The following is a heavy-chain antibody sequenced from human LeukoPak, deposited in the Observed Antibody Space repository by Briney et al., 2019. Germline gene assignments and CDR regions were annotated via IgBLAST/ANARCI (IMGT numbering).Heavy chain of an antibody. V-gene: IGHV1-8*01. Sequence: ASVKVSCKASGYTFTSYDINWVRQATGQGLEWMGWMNPNSGNTGYAQKFQGRVTVTRNASISTAYMELSSLRSEDTAVYYCARVTSQWLVVYYYYYMDVWGKGTTVTVSS. CDR3: ARVTSQWLVVYYYYYMDV. CDR2: MNPNSGNT. CDR1: GYTFTSYD. D-gene: IGHD6-19*01. J-gene: IGHJ6*03.